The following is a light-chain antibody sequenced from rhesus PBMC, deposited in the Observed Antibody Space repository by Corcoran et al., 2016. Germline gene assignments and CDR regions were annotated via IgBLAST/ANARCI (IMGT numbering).Light chain of an antibody. Sequence: DIQMTQSPSSLSASVGDRVTVTCRASQGITKDLSWYQQKSGKAPILLIYTASSLQTGVSSRFSGSGSGTDFTLTISSLQPEDVAPYYCLQDDSAPLTFGGGTKVEIK. CDR2: TAS. V-gene: IGKV1-94*01. CDR3: LQDDSAPLT. J-gene: IGKJ4*01. CDR1: QGITKD.